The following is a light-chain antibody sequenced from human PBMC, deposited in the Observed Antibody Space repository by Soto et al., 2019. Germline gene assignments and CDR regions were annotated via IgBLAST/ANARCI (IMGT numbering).Light chain of an antibody. CDR2: GNS. V-gene: IGLV1-40*01. CDR1: SSNIGAGYD. J-gene: IGLJ3*02. Sequence: QSVLTQPPSVSGAPGQRVTISCTESSSNIGAGYDVHWYQQLPGTAPKRLIYGNSNRPSGVPDRFSGSKSGTSASLAITGLQAYDGADYYCQSYASTLSGWVFGAGTKVAAL. CDR3: QSYASTLSGWV.